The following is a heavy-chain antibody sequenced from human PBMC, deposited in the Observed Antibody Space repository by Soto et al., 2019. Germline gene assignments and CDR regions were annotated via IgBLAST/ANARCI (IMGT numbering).Heavy chain of an antibody. CDR2: INPDNGNT. J-gene: IGHJ5*02. D-gene: IGHD1-26*01. V-gene: IGHV1-18*01. CDR1: GYTFINYG. CDR3: ARVGGAVVTAES. Sequence: QVQLVQSGPEVKKPGASVKVSCKTSGYTFINYGISWVRQASGQGLEWMGWINPDNGNTNFAQRLQGRVNMTADRSTRTAYMELRSLRFDDTAMYYCARVGGAVVTAESWGQGTLVTVSS.